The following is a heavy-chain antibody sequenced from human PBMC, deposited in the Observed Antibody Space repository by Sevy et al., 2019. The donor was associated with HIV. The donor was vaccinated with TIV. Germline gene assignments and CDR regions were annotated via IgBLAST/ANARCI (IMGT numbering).Heavy chain of an antibody. Sequence: ASVKVSCEASGYTFNSDDINWVRQATGQGLEWMGWMNPNSGNTGYAQNFQGRVTMTRNTSISTAYMELSSLRSDDTAVDYCARIIEGRYCSSSSCYKWGAFDLWGQGTMVTVSS. CDR1: GYTFNSDD. J-gene: IGHJ3*01. CDR2: MNPNSGNT. CDR3: ARIIEGRYCSSSSCYKWGAFDL. D-gene: IGHD2-2*02. V-gene: IGHV1-8*01.